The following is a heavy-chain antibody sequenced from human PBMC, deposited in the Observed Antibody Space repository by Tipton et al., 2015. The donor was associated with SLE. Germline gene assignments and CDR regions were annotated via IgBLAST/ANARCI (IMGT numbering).Heavy chain of an antibody. V-gene: IGHV3-72*01. D-gene: IGHD1-1*01. J-gene: IGHJ4*02. Sequence: SLRLSCAASGFSFSDHYMDWVRQAPGKGLEWVGRSRNKANSYMTEYAAPVKGRFSISRDDSQSIAYLQMNSLKAEDTGLYYCVRDSTWNDSDYWGQGTLVTVSS. CDR2: SRNKANSYMT. CDR3: VRDSTWNDSDY. CDR1: GFSFSDHY.